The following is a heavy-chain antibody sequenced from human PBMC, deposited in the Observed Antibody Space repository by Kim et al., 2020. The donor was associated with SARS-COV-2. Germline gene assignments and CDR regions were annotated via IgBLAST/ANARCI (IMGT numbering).Heavy chain of an antibody. CDR2: IYYSGST. J-gene: IGHJ4*02. D-gene: IGHD2-15*01. CDR3: APAGYCSGGSCYGYFDY. CDR1: GGSISSSSYY. Sequence: SETLSLTCTVSGGSISSSSYYWGWIRQPPGKGLEWIGSIYYSGSTYYNPSLKSRVTISVDTSKNQFSLKLSSVTAADTAVYYCAPAGYCSGGSCYGYFDYWGQGTLVTVSS. V-gene: IGHV4-39*01.